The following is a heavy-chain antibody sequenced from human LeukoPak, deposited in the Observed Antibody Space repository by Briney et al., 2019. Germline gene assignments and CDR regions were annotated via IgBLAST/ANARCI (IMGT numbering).Heavy chain of an antibody. J-gene: IGHJ4*02. CDR3: ARVDYDSSGYYPPQHFDY. Sequence: SGTLSLTCLVSGGSMSSYFWSWIRQPAGKGLEWIGRFYSSGNNNYNPSLRSRVTMSADTSKNQFSMELTSVTAADTAVYYCARVDYDSSGYYPPQHFDYWGQGTLVTVSS. V-gene: IGHV4-4*07. CDR2: FYSSGNN. D-gene: IGHD3-22*01. CDR1: GGSMSSYF.